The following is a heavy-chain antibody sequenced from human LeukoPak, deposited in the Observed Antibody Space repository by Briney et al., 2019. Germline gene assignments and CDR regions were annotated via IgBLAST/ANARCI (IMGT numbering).Heavy chain of an antibody. Sequence: PGGSLRLSCAASGLTFSTYGMHWVRQAPGKGLEWVAFIRNDDNKKYYAESVKGRFTISRDTSKNTLYLEMNALRPEDTAIYYCAKIASDNSGPPDYWGQGTLVTVSS. CDR1: GLTFSTYG. CDR2: IRNDDNKK. V-gene: IGHV3-30*02. D-gene: IGHD3-22*01. CDR3: AKIASDNSGPPDY. J-gene: IGHJ4*02.